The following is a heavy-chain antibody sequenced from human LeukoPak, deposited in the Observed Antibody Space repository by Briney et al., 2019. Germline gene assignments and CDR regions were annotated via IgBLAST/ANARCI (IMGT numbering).Heavy chain of an antibody. CDR3: ARGRSGSYSDAFDI. D-gene: IGHD1-26*01. CDR2: INWNGGST. Sequence: GGSLRLSCAASGFTFDDYGMSWVRQAPGKGLEWVSGINWNGGSTGYADSVKGRFTISRDNAKNSLYLQMNSLRAENTALYYCARGRSGSYSDAFDIWGQGTMVTVSS. J-gene: IGHJ3*02. CDR1: GFTFDDYG. V-gene: IGHV3-20*04.